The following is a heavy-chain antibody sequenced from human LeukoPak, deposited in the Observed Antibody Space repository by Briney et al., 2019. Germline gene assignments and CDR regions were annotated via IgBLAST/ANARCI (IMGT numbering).Heavy chain of an antibody. CDR3: ARVTTGYYYYMDV. V-gene: IGHV4-39*07. Sequence: PSETLSLTCSVSGASISSGSNYWGWIRQPPGKGLEWIGSIYHSGSTYYNPSLKSRVTISVDTSKNQFSLKLSSVTAADTAVYYCARVTTGYYYYMDVWGKGTTVTVSS. CDR1: GASISSGSNY. CDR2: IYHSGST. J-gene: IGHJ6*03. D-gene: IGHD4-11*01.